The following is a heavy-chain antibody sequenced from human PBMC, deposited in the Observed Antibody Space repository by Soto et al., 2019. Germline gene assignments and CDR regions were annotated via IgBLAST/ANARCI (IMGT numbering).Heavy chain of an antibody. D-gene: IGHD2-15*01. CDR3: GRAGGDGGTCYTLVGLRYGMDV. J-gene: IGHJ6*02. CDR1: GFTFSNYA. CDR2: ISYDGNNK. V-gene: IGHV3-30-3*01. Sequence: QVQLVESGGGVVQPGRSLRLSCAASGFTFSNYAMYWVRQAPGKGLEWVAVISYDGNNKYYADSVKGRFTISRDNSKNTLYLQMNSLRAEDTAVYYCGRAGGDGGTCYTLVGLRYGMDVWGQGTTVTVSS.